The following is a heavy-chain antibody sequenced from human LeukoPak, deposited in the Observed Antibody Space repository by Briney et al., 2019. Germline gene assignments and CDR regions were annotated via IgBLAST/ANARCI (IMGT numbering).Heavy chain of an antibody. CDR1: GGTFSSYA. V-gene: IGHV1-69*13. D-gene: IGHD3-22*01. J-gene: IGHJ4*02. CDR2: IIPIFGTA. CDR3: ARSSNVYYDSSGYFQPFDY. Sequence: SVKVSCKASGGTFSSYAISWVRQAPGQGLEWMGGIIPIFGTANYAQKFQGRVTITADESTSTAYMELSSLRSEDTAVYYCARSSNVYYDSSGYFQPFDYWGQGTLVTVSS.